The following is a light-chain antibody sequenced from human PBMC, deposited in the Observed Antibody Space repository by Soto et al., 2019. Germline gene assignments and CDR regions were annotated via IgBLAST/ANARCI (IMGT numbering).Light chain of an antibody. Sequence: DIQMTQSPSTLSGSVGDIFTITCRASQGITNWLAWYQQKPWKAPKLLIYAASGLPSGVPSRFSGSGSGTDFTLTISSLQPEDFATYYCQQANSFPLTFGGGTKVDI. CDR3: QQANSFPLT. CDR2: AAS. J-gene: IGKJ4*01. CDR1: QGITNW. V-gene: IGKV1-12*01.